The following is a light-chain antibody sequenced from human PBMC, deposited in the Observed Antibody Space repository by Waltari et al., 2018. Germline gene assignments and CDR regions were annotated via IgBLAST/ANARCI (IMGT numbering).Light chain of an antibody. CDR1: QSVSRF. CDR2: GAS. J-gene: IGKJ1*01. V-gene: IGKV3-20*01. Sequence: EIVLTQSPGTLSLSPGERVTLSCRASQSVSRFLAWYQQKPGQAPRLLIYGASTRATGIPDRFSGSGSGTDFSLTISRLEPEDFAVYYCQKYDRLPATFGQGTKVEIK. CDR3: QKYDRLPAT.